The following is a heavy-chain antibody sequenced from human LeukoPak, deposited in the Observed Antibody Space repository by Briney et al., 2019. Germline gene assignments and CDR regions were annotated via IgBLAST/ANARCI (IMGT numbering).Heavy chain of an antibody. CDR2: ISSSGGTT. CDR1: GFTFSSYA. CDR3: AKAGIAVPATPEY. D-gene: IGHD6-19*01. Sequence: GGSLRLSCAASGFTFSSYAMNWVRQAPGKGLEWISVISSSGGTTYYSDSVKGRFIISRDNSKNTLYLQMNSLRAEDTAVYYCAKAGIAVPATPEYCGQGTQVTVSS. J-gene: IGHJ4*02. V-gene: IGHV3-23*01.